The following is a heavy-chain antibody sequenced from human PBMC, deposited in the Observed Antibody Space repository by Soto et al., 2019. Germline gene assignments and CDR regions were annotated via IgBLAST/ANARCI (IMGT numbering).Heavy chain of an antibody. D-gene: IGHD5-18*01. CDR1: GYTFTSYY. J-gene: IGHJ4*02. V-gene: IGHV1-46*01. Sequence: QVQLVQSGAEVKKPGASVKVSCKASGYTFTSYYMHWVRQAPGQGLEWMGIINPSGGSTTYAQKFRVRVTMTRDTSTSTVYMEMSSLRSEDTAVYYCARVGGYSYGGVDYWGQGTLVTVSS. CDR3: ARVGGYSYGGVDY. CDR2: INPSGGST.